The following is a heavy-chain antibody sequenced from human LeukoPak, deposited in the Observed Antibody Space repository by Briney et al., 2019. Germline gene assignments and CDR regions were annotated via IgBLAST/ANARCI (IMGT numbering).Heavy chain of an antibody. CDR3: ARLRVVTAIRRGWFDP. D-gene: IGHD2-21*02. Sequence: SETLSLTCTVSGGSISSYYWSWIRQPPGKGLEWIGYIYYSGSTNYNPSLKSRVTISVDTSKNQFSLKLSSVTAADTAVYYCARLRVVTAIRRGWFDPWGQGTLVTVSS. J-gene: IGHJ5*02. CDR2: IYYSGST. CDR1: GGSISSYY. V-gene: IGHV4-59*01.